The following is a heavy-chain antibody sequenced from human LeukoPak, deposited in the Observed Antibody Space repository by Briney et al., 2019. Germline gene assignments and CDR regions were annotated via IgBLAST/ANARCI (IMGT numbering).Heavy chain of an antibody. CDR1: GFTFSSYG. J-gene: IGHJ4*02. CDR3: AKDKQYQLPQQLDY. D-gene: IGHD2-2*01. Sequence: GGSLRLSCVASGFTFSSYGMHWVRQAPGKGLEWVAVISYDGSNKYYADSVKGRFTISRDNSKNTLYLQMNSLRAEDTAVYYCAKDKQYQLPQQLDYWGQGTLVTVSS. V-gene: IGHV3-30*18. CDR2: ISYDGSNK.